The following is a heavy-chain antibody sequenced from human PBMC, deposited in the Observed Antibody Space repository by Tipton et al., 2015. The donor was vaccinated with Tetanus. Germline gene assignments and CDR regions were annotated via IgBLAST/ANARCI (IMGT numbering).Heavy chain of an antibody. V-gene: IGHV4-31*03. Sequence: TLSLTCTVSGASISSGGYYWTWIRQRPGKGLEWIGDIYSFGSTYYSPSLKSRVTISIDTSKNQYSLQLNSVTAADTAVYYCARDQARGARGWNYFDYWGQGVLVTVSS. D-gene: IGHD1-26*01. CDR2: IYSFGST. CDR1: GASISSGGYY. J-gene: IGHJ4*02. CDR3: ARDQARGARGWNYFDY.